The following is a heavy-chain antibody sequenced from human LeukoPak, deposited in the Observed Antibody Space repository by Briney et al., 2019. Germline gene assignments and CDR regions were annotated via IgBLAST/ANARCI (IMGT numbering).Heavy chain of an antibody. CDR1: GLTFDDYA. D-gene: IGHD3-10*01. CDR2: ISRNSGTK. V-gene: IGHV3-9*01. CDR3: AKDKQGTNYHNYYMDV. Sequence: PGRSLRLSCAASGLTFDDYAMHWVRQAPGKGLEWVSGISRNSGTKGYADSVRGRFTISRDNAKNSLYLQMNSLRVEDTALYYCAKDKQGTNYHNYYMDVWGKGTTVTVSS. J-gene: IGHJ6*03.